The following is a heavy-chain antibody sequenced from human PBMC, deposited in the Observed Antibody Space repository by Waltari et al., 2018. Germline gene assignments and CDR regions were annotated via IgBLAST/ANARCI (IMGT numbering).Heavy chain of an antibody. Sequence: QVQLVQSGAEVKKPGSSVKVSCKASGGTFSSYAISWVRQAPGQGLEWIGGSIPIFGTANYAQKFQVSVTMTADESTSTAYMELGSLRSEDTAVYYCARGGWDRITIFGVAYRYLDYWGQGTLVTVSS. CDR1: GGTFSSYA. V-gene: IGHV1-69*12. D-gene: IGHD3-3*01. CDR3: ARGGWDRITIFGVAYRYLDY. CDR2: SIPIFGTA. J-gene: IGHJ4*02.